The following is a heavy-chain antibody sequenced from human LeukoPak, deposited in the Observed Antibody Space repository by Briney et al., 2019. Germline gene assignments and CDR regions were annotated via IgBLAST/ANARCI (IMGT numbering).Heavy chain of an antibody. CDR2: IFHSGST. J-gene: IGHJ4*02. D-gene: IGHD5-24*01. Sequence: SETLSLTCTVSGGSITSSSYYWVWIRQPPGKGLEWIGSIFHSGSTYYNASLKSRVTISVDTSRNQFSLKLSSVTAADTAVYYCARRRDGYNEDFFDYWGQGTLVTVSS. V-gene: IGHV4-39*01. CDR3: ARRRDGYNEDFFDY. CDR1: GGSITSSSYY.